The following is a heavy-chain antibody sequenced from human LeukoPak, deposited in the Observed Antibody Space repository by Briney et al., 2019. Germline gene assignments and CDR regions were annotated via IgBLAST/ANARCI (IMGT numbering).Heavy chain of an antibody. CDR3: ARALSGYSDY. Sequence: ASVKVSCKASGGTFSSYAISWVRQAPGQGLEWMGWINPNSGGTNYAQKFQGRVTMTRDTSISTAYMELSRLRSDDTAVYYCARALSGYSDYWGQGTLVTVSS. D-gene: IGHD3-22*01. CDR2: INPNSGGT. CDR1: GGTFSSYA. J-gene: IGHJ4*02. V-gene: IGHV1-2*02.